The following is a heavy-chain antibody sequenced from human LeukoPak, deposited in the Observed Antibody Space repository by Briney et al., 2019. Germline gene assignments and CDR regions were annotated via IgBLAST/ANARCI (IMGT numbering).Heavy chain of an antibody. CDR1: GGSISSYY. J-gene: IGHJ5*02. CDR3: ARDFADDFWTMYNWFDP. CDR2: IYTSGST. D-gene: IGHD3-3*01. V-gene: IGHV4-4*07. Sequence: SETPSLTCTVSGGSISSYYWSWIRQPAGKGLEWIGRIYTSGSTNYNPSLKSRVTTSVDTSKNQFSLKLSSVTAADTAVYYCARDFADDFWTMYNWFDPWGQGTLVTVSS.